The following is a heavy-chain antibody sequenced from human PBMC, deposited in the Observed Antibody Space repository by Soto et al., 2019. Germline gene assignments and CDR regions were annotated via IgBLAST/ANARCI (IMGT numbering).Heavy chain of an antibody. Sequence: LRLSCSASGFIFSESTIYWVRQVPGKGLEAISAVSTSGRSTYYADSVKDRFTISGDNSKNTLFLQMGSLRPEDTAIYYCVKQANGLYGVAFDYWGQGTHVTIYS. D-gene: IGHD2-15*01. CDR2: VSTSGRST. CDR3: VKQANGLYGVAFDY. CDR1: GFIFSEST. J-gene: IGHJ4*02. V-gene: IGHV3-64D*06.